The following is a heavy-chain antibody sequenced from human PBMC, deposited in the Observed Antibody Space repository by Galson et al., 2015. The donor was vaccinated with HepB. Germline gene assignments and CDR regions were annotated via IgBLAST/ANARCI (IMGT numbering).Heavy chain of an antibody. CDR2: ISAYNGNT. J-gene: IGHJ5*02. CDR1: GYTFTSYG. V-gene: IGHV1-18*01. CDR3: ARLSYDILTGKGPNWFDP. D-gene: IGHD3-9*01. Sequence: SVKVSCKASGYTFTSYGISWVRQAPGQGLEWKGWISAYNGNTNYAQKLQGRVTMTTDTSTSTAYMELRSLRSDDTAVYYCARLSYDILTGKGPNWFDPWGQGTLVTVSS.